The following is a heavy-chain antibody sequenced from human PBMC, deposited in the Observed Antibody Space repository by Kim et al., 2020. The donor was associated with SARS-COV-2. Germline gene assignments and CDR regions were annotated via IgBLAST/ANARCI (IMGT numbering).Heavy chain of an antibody. CDR2: INPNSGDT. CDR3: ARGGAITLFGFKSPGAFDM. Sequence: ASVKVSCKASGYTFTGYYMCWVRQAPGQELEWMGWINPNSGDTNYAQKFQGRVTMTRDTSISTAYMELTRLRSDDTAVYYCARGGAITLFGFKSPGAFDMWGQGTMVTVSS. D-gene: IGHD3-3*01. J-gene: IGHJ3*02. CDR1: GYTFTGYY. V-gene: IGHV1-2*02.